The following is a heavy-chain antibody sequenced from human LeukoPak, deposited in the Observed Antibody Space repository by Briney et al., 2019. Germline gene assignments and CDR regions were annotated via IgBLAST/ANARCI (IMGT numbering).Heavy chain of an antibody. CDR1: GYTFTSYG. CDR2: ISAYYGNT. J-gene: IGHJ4*02. V-gene: IGHV1-18*01. Sequence: ASVKVSCKASGYTFTSYGISWVRQAPGQGLEWMGWISAYYGNTNYAQKLQGRVTMTTDTSTSTAYMELRSLRSDDTAVYYCARDYVDIVATSLPDYWGQGTLVTVSS. CDR3: ARDYVDIVATSLPDY. D-gene: IGHD5-12*01.